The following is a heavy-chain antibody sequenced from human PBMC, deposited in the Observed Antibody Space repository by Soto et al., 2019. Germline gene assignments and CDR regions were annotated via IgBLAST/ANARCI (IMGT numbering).Heavy chain of an antibody. CDR1: GYTLTELS. J-gene: IGHJ4*02. Sequence: ASVKVSCKVSGYTLTELSMHWVRQAPGKGLEWMGCFDPENGDTIYSQKFQGRVTITRDTSASTAYMELSSLRSEDTAVYYCARGGIAAAGMPRYFDYWGQGTLVTVSS. CDR3: ARGGIAAAGMPRYFDY. CDR2: FDPENGDT. D-gene: IGHD6-13*01. V-gene: IGHV1-24*01.